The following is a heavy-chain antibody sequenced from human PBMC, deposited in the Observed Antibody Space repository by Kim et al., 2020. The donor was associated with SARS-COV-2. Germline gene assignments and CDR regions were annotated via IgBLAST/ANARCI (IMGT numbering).Heavy chain of an antibody. CDR1: GGSISSSSYY. V-gene: IGHV4-39*01. Sequence: SETLSLTCTVSGGSISSSSYYWGWIRQPPGKGLEWIGSIYYSGSTYYNPSLKSRVTISVDTSKNQFSLKLSSVTAADTAVYYCARLRAYCGGDCPGDFD. CDR2: IYYSGST. J-gene: IGHJ4*01. CDR3: ARLRAYCGGDCPGDFD. D-gene: IGHD2-21*02.